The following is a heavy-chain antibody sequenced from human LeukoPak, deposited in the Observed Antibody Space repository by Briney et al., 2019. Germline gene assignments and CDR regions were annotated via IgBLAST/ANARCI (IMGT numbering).Heavy chain of an antibody. J-gene: IGHJ4*02. CDR1: GFTFTSYA. CDR2: ITGSGGST. CDR3: AREWDSKKKGIDY. Sequence: GGSLRLSCAASGFTFTSYAMSWVRQAPGKGLEWVSAITGSGGSTYYADSVKGRFTISRDNSKNTLYLQMNSLRAEDTAVYYCAREWDSKKKGIDYWGQGTLVTVSS. D-gene: IGHD1-26*01. V-gene: IGHV3-23*01.